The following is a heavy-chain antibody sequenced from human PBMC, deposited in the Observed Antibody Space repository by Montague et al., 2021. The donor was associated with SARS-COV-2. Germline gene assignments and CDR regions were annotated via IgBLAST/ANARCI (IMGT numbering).Heavy chain of an antibody. CDR3: ARGPSRLATQEFYFGY. CDR2: IYYSGNT. D-gene: IGHD5-24*01. V-gene: IGHV4-31*03. J-gene: IGHJ4*02. CDR1: SDSISSGGYY. Sequence: TLSLTCIVSSDSISSGGYYWSWIRQHPGKGLEWIGYIYYSGNTYYNPSLKSRVTMSVDTTKNQFSLTLNSVTAADTAVCYCARGPSRLATQEFYFGYWGQGTLVSVSS.